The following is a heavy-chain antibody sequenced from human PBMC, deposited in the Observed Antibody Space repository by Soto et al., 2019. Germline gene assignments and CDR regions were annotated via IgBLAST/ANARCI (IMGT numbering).Heavy chain of an antibody. CDR3: AKDPSYDGANWFDP. CDR1: GFTFSSYA. CDR2: ISGSGGST. D-gene: IGHD5-12*01. Sequence: EVQLLESGGGLVQPGGSLRLSCAASGFTFSSYAMSWVRQAPGKGLEWVSAISGSGGSTYYADSVKGRFTISRDNSKNTLYLQMNSLRAXDTAVXYCAKDPSYDGANWFDPWGQGTLVTVSS. J-gene: IGHJ5*02. V-gene: IGHV3-23*01.